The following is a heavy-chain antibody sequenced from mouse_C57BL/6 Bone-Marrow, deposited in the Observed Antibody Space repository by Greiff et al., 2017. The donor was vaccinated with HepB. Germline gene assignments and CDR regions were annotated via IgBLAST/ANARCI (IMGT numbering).Heavy chain of an antibody. V-gene: IGHV1-69*01. CDR3: ARRGLLPLYYAMDY. CDR1: GYTFTSYW. Sequence: VQLQQPGAELVMPGASVKLSCKASGYTFTSYWMHWVKQRPGQGLEWIGEIDPSDSYTNYNQKFKGKSTLTVDKSSSTAYMQLSSLTSEDSAVYYCARRGLLPLYYAMDYWGQGTSVTVSS. CDR2: IDPSDSYT. D-gene: IGHD2-3*01. J-gene: IGHJ4*01.